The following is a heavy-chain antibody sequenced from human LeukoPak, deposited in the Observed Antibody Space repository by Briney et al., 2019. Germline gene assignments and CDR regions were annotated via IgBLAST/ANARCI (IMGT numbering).Heavy chain of an antibody. Sequence: SETLSLTCAVSGGSISSSNWWSWVRQPPGKGLEWIGMIFYSGSAYYTPSLRGRVTLSVDTSRNQFSLNLISVTAADTGVYFCARQQSDTSLFDPWGQGTPVTVSS. V-gene: IGHV4-4*02. CDR1: GGSISSSNW. D-gene: IGHD2-21*02. CDR2: IFYSGSA. J-gene: IGHJ5*02. CDR3: ARQQSDTSLFDP.